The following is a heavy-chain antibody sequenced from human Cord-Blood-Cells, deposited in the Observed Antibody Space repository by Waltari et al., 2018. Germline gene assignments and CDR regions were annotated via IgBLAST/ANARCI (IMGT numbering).Heavy chain of an antibody. V-gene: IGHV1-69*01. CDR1: GGNFSSYA. CDR3: AREGYGGNYFDY. J-gene: IGHJ4*02. Sequence: QVQLVQSGAEVKKPGSPVKVSCKASGGNFSSYAISWVRQAPGQGLEWMGGIIPIFGTANYAQKFQGRVTITADESTSTAYMELSSLRSEDTAVYYCAREGYGGNYFDYWGQGTLVTVSS. CDR2: IIPIFGTA. D-gene: IGHD4-17*01.